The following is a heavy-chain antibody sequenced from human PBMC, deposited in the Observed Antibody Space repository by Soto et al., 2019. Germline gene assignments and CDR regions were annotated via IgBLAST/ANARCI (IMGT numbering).Heavy chain of an antibody. V-gene: IGHV1-46*03. CDR1: GYTFTSYY. Sequence: QVQLVQSGAEVKKPGASVRVSCKASGYTFTSYYIHWVRQAPGQGPEWMGMISPSSGGTDDAQKFQGRVTMTRDTSTSTVYMELSSLRSEDTAVYFCTRSIITTAGTDAFDLWGQGTLVTVSS. CDR2: ISPSSGGT. D-gene: IGHD6-13*01. J-gene: IGHJ3*01. CDR3: TRSIITTAGTDAFDL.